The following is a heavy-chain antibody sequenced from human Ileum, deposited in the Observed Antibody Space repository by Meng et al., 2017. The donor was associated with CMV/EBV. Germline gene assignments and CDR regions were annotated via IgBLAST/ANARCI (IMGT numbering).Heavy chain of an antibody. J-gene: IGHJ4*02. CDR2: IYYSGST. CDR1: GGSISSGDYD. D-gene: IGHD1-1*01. V-gene: IGHV4-30-4*01. CDR3: ASGSPQLGYV. Sequence: QGQLQESGPGLVTPSPTPSLTCTVSGGSISSGDYDWSWIRQPPGKGLEWIGYIYYSGSTYYNPSLKSRVTISADTSKNQFSLKLNSVTAADTAVYYCASGSPQLGYVWGQGTLVTVAS.